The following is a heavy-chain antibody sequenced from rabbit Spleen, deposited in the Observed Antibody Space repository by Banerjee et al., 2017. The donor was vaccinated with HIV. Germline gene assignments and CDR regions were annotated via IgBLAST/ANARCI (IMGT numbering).Heavy chain of an antibody. Sequence: QQQLEESGGGLVKPGGTLTLTCKASGIDFSSYYYMCWVRQAPGKGLEWIACINIVTGKSVYARWAKGRFTMSRTSSTTVTLQMTSLTAADTATYFCARSPGVFNLWGQGTLVTVS. D-gene: IGHD3-1*01. V-gene: IGHV1S45*01. J-gene: IGHJ4*01. CDR1: GIDFSSYYY. CDR3: ARSPGVFNL. CDR2: INIVTGKS.